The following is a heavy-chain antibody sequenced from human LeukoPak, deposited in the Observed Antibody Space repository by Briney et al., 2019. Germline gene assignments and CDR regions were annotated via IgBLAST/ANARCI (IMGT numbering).Heavy chain of an antibody. J-gene: IGHJ3*02. CDR2: SSHRGRT. V-gene: IGHV4-34*01. CDR3: ARIPLKFLEPFDI. Sequence: PSETLSLTCAVYGGSLSDYYWSWLRQAPGKGLEGIGESSHRGRTNSNPSLHSRIYMSVDTSKNQVSLALNSVTAADTAVYFCARIPLKFLEPFDIWGQGTMVTVSS. D-gene: IGHD3-3*01. CDR1: GGSLSDYY.